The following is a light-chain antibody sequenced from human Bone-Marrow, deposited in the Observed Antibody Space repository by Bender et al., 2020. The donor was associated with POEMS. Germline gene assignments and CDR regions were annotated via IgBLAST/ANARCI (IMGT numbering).Light chain of an antibody. V-gene: IGLV2-14*01. Sequence: QSALTQPASVSGSPGQSITISCTGTSSDVGGYNYVSWYQQHPGKAPKLMIYDVSNRPSGVSNRFSGSKSGNTASLTISGLQPEDGADYHCCSYATTTTWAFGGGTKVTVL. CDR3: CSYATTTTWA. CDR1: SSDVGGYNY. J-gene: IGLJ3*02. CDR2: DVS.